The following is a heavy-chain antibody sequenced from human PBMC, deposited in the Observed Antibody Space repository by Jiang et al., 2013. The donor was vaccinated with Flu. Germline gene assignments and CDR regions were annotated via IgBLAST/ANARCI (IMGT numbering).Heavy chain of an antibody. J-gene: IGHJ4*02. D-gene: IGHD3-16*01. CDR2: INGGNGIP. CDR3: ARDFAGGSHDY. Sequence: GAEVKKPGASVKVSCKASGYTFTSYAMHWVRQAPGQRLEWMGWINGGNGIPKYSQKFQGRVTITRDTSASTGYMELSSLRSEDTAVYYCARDFAGGSHDYWGQGTLVTVSS. V-gene: IGHV1-3*01. CDR1: GYTFTSYA.